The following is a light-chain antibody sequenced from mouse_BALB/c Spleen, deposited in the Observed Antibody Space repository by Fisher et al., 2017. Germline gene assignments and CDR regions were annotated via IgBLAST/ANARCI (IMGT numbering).Light chain of an antibody. CDR3: QQYSGYPRT. CDR1: SSVSSSY. Sequence: IVMTQSPAIMSASPGEKVTLTCSASSSVSSSYLYWYQQKPGSSPKLWIYSTSNLASGVPARFSGSGSGTSYSLTISRMEAEDAATYYCQQYSGYPRTFGGGTKLEIK. V-gene: IGKV4-78*01. CDR2: STS. J-gene: IGKJ1*01.